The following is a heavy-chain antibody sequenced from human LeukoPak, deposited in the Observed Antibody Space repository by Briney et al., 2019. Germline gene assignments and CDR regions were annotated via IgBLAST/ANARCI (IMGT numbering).Heavy chain of an antibody. CDR3: ARAGWFGELFTDY. J-gene: IGHJ4*02. CDR1: GDSISSGGYY. CDR2: VYYSGST. D-gene: IGHD3-10*01. Sequence: SQTLSLTCTVSGDSISSGGYYWDWLRQHPGKGLEWIGYVYYSGSTYYNPSLKSRATISVATTKNQLSLKLTSVTAADTVVYYCARAGWFGELFTDYWGQGTLVTVSS. V-gene: IGHV4-31*03.